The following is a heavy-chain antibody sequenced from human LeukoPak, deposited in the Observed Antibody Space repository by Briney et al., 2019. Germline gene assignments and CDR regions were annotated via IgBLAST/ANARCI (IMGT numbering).Heavy chain of an antibody. CDR2: IYPDDSDT. J-gene: IGHJ6*03. V-gene: IGHV5-51*01. D-gene: IGHD2-8*01. Sequence: GESLKISFKGSGYPFSSYWIGWVRPMPGKGVEWMGIIYPDDSDTRYSPSFEGQVTISAEKSNSTAYLQWSSLKASDTAMYYCARLAYCSNDVCYSNYYYSMDVWGKGTTVTVPS. CDR1: GYPFSSYW. CDR3: ARLAYCSNDVCYSNYYYSMDV.